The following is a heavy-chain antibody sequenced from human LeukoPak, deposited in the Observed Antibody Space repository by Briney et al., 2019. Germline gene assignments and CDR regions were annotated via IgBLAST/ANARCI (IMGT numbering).Heavy chain of an antibody. V-gene: IGHV3-23*01. D-gene: IGHD6-13*01. CDR1: GFTFSSYA. J-gene: IGHJ4*02. CDR2: ISGSGAST. Sequence: PGGSLRLSCAASGFTFSSYAMSWVRQAPGKGLEWVSAISGSGASTYYADSVKGRFTISRDNSKNTLYLQMDSLRADDTAVYYCAKVVIAAGCDYWGQGTLVTVSS. CDR3: AKVVIAAGCDY.